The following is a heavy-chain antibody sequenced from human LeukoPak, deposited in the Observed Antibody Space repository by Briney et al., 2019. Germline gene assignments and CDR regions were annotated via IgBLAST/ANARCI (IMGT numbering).Heavy chain of an antibody. CDR1: GYTFTSYW. Sequence: GESLKISCKGSGYTFTSYWIGWVRQMPGKGLEWMGIIYPGDSDTRYSPSFRSQVTISADKSISTAYLQWSSLKASDTAIYYCARHQGYCSSTSCYVVNWGQGTLVTVSS. CDR2: IYPGDSDT. D-gene: IGHD2-2*01. J-gene: IGHJ4*02. V-gene: IGHV5-51*01. CDR3: ARHQGYCSSTSCYVVN.